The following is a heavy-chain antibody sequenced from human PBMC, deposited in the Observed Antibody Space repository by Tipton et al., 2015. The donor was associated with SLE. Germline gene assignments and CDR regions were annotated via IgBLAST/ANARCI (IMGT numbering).Heavy chain of an antibody. CDR2: MYHSGSS. CDR1: GVSMTNHY. Sequence: TLSLTCTVSGVSMTNHYWSWVRQPPGKGLEWIGYMYHSGSSNYNPSLMSRVTISVDTSKNQFSLKLTSVTAADTAVYYCARRRGSSNWYSRYGMDVWGQGTTVTVSS. CDR3: ARRRGSSNWYSRYGMDV. D-gene: IGHD6-13*01. J-gene: IGHJ6*02. V-gene: IGHV4-59*08.